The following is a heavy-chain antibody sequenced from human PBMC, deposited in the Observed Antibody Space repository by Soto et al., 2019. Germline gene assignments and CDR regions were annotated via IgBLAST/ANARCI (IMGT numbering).Heavy chain of an antibody. CDR1: GGSVSSSY. CDR2: IHTRGII. J-gene: IGHJ5*02. Sequence: SETLSLTCTVSGGSVSSSYCSWVWQHAGKGLEWIGRIHTRGIINYNPSLTGRVTMSVDTSKKQVFLRLSAVTAADTGVYYCSRGQSSSSGYYDVAWGQGTLVTVSS. V-gene: IGHV4-4*07. D-gene: IGHD3-22*01. CDR3: SRGQSSSSGYYDVA.